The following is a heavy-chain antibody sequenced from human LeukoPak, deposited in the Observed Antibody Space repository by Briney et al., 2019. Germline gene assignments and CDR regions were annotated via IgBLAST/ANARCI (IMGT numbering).Heavy chain of an antibody. J-gene: IGHJ4*02. CDR1: GFSFRDYY. CDR2: ISSSGSTI. Sequence: PGGSLRLSCAASGFSFRDYYMSWIRQAPGQGLEWVSYISSSGSTIYYADSVKGRFTTSRDNAKNSLYLQMNSLRAEDTAVYYCARDGWTARPPSVDYWGQGTLVTVSS. D-gene: IGHD6-6*01. V-gene: IGHV3-11*01. CDR3: ARDGWTARPPSVDY.